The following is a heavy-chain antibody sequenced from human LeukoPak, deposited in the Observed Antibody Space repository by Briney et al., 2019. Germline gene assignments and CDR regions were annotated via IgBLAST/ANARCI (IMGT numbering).Heavy chain of an antibody. V-gene: IGHV3-7*03. CDR1: GFTFSSYW. CDR3: ARSNSGSYDSQYNWFDP. D-gene: IGHD1-26*01. CDR2: IKQDGSEK. J-gene: IGHJ5*02. Sequence: GGSLRLSCAASGFTFSSYWMSWVRQAPGKGLEWVANIKQDGSEKYYVDSVKGRFTISRDNAKNSLYLQINSLRAEGTALYYCARSNSGSYDSQYNWFDPWGQGTLVTVSS.